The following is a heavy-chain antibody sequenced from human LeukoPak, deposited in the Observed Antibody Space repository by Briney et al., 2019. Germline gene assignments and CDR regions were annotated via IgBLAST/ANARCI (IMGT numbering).Heavy chain of an antibody. V-gene: IGHV1-69*05. D-gene: IGHD2-15*01. CDR2: IIPIFGTA. Sequence: SMKVSCKASGGTFSSYAISWVRQAPGQGLEWMGRIIPIFGTANYAQKFQGRVTITTDESTSTAYMELSSLRSEDTAVYYCATNRDCSGGSCYPYYYYYMDVWGKGTTVTVSS. CDR1: GGTFSSYA. J-gene: IGHJ6*03. CDR3: ATNRDCSGGSCYPYYYYYMDV.